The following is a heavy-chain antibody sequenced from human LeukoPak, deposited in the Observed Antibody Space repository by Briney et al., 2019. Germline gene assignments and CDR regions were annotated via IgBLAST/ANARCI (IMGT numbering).Heavy chain of an antibody. V-gene: IGHV3-30-3*01. CDR2: ISYDGSNK. CDR1: GFTFSSYA. D-gene: IGHD2-21*02. J-gene: IGHJ4*02. CDR3: AGLTAMSPVSDY. Sequence: GGSLRLSCAASGFTFSSYAMHWVRQAPGKGLEWVAVISYDGSNKYYADSVKGRFTISRDNSKNTLYLQMNSLRAEDTAVYYCAGLTAMSPVSDYWGQGTLVTVSS.